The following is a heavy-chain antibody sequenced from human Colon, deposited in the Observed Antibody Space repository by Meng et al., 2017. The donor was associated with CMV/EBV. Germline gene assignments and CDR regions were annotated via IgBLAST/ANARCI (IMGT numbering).Heavy chain of an antibody. J-gene: IGHJ5*02. CDR1: CVTFNDYA. CDR2: ISGSGLSYP. V-gene: IGHV3-23*01. CDR3: ATRTIGSAYS. D-gene: IGHD3-22*01. Sequence: FAASCVTFNDYAMSGVGQARRKWLEWITAISGSGLSYPFYAESVKGRFTISRYNFESTLYLQMNSLSVGDTTLYYCATRTIGSAYSWGQGTLVTVSS.